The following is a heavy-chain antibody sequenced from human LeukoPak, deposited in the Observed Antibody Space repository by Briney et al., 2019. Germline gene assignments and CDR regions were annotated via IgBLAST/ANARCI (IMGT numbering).Heavy chain of an antibody. CDR2: ISWNSGSI. CDR1: GFTFDDYA. CDR3: AKSRQIGIVGTFDY. D-gene: IGHD1-26*01. V-gene: IGHV3-9*01. J-gene: IGHJ4*02. Sequence: PGGSLRLSCAASGFTFDDYAMHWVRQAPGKGLEWVSGISWNSGSIGYADSVKGRFTISRDNAKNSLYLQMNSLRAEDTALYYCAKSRQIGIVGTFDYWDQGTLVTVSS.